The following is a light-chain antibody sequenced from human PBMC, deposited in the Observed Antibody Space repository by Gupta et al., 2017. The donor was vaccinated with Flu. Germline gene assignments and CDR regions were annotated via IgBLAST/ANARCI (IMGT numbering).Light chain of an antibody. Sequence: VTISCTGTISDIGSYNLFSRYQQHPGKAPKLIIFGVSKRPSGVTDRFSGSKSGNTASLTVSGLQAEDEADYSCSSYTGSNTLVVFGGGTKLTVL. J-gene: IGLJ3*02. CDR2: GVS. CDR3: SSYTGSNTLVV. V-gene: IGLV2-8*01. CDR1: ISDIGSYNL.